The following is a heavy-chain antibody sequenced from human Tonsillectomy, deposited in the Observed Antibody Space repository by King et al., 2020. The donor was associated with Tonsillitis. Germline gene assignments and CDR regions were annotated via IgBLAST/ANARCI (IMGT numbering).Heavy chain of an antibody. D-gene: IGHD1-14*01. Sequence: VQLVESGGGLVQPGGSLRLSCAASGFTFSSYWMHWVRQAPGKGLVWVSRINNYGSRTSYGDSVKGRFTISRDNPKNTLYAQMNSLRAEDTAVYYCARDFLYRGGWGPGTTVTVSS. CDR2: INNYGSRT. CDR1: GFTFSSYW. V-gene: IGHV3-74*01. CDR3: ARDFLYRGG. J-gene: IGHJ6*02.